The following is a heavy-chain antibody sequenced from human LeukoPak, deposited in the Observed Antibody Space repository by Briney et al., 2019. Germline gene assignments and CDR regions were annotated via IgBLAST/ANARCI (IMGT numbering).Heavy chain of an antibody. CDR3: ARDRGHITGIPFDY. Sequence: GASVNVSCKASGYTFTGYYMHWVRQAPGQGLEWMGWINPNSGGTNYAQKFQGRVTMTRDTSISTAYMELSRLRSDDTAVYYCARDRGHITGIPFDYWGQGTLVTVSS. CDR1: GYTFTGYY. D-gene: IGHD1-20*01. V-gene: IGHV1-2*02. J-gene: IGHJ4*02. CDR2: INPNSGGT.